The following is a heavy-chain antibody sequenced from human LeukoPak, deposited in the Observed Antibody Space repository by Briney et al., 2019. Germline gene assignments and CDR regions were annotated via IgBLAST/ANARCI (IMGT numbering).Heavy chain of an antibody. CDR1: GGSISSGGYS. D-gene: IGHD6-19*01. V-gene: IGHV4-30-2*01. CDR3: ARADNAYSSGWYH. CDR2: IYHSGST. J-gene: IGHJ5*02. Sequence: SETLSLTCAVSGGSISSGGYSWSWIRQPPGKGLEWIGYIYHSGSTYYNPSLKSRVTISVDTSKNQFSLKLSSVTAADTAVYYCARADNAYSSGWYHWGQGTLVTVSS.